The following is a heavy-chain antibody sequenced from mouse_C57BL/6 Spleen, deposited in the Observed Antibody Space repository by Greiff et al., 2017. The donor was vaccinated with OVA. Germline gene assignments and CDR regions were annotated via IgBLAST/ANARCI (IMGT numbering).Heavy chain of an antibody. Sequence: VQLQQSGPELVKPGASVKISCKASGYSFTSYYIHWVKQRPGQGLEWIGWIYPGSGNTKYNEKFKGKATLTADTSSSTAYMQLSSLTSEDSAVYYYASSYYYYGSSYSCFAYWGQGTLVTVSA. CDR3: ASSYYYYGSSYSCFAY. D-gene: IGHD1-1*01. CDR1: GYSFTSYY. V-gene: IGHV1-66*01. J-gene: IGHJ3*01. CDR2: IYPGSGNT.